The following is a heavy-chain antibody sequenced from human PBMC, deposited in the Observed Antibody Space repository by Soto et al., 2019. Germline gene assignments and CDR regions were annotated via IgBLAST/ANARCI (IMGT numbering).Heavy chain of an antibody. D-gene: IGHD6-19*01. J-gene: IGHJ4*02. CDR3: GRQDSRGYAY. CDR1: GYIFTSNW. Sequence: PGESLKISCKGSGYIFTSNWIAWVRQMPGKGLEWMGIIFPGDSDTTYSPSFQGQVTISADKSISTTYLQWSGLKASATAMYYCGRQDSRGYAYWGQGAVVTVSS. CDR2: IFPGDSDT. V-gene: IGHV5-51*01.